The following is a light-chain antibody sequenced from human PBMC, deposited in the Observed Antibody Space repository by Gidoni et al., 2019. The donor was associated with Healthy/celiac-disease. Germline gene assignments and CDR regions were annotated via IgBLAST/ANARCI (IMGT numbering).Light chain of an antibody. V-gene: IGKV1-39*01. Sequence: SLQSGVPSRFSGSGSGTDFTLTISSLQPEDFATYYCQQSYSTPLFXGXTKVEIK. CDR3: QQSYSTPL. J-gene: IGKJ4*01.